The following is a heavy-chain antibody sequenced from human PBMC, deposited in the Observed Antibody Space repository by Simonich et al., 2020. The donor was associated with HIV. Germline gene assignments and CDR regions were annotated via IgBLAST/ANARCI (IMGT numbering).Heavy chain of an antibody. J-gene: IGHJ4*02. CDR2: INHSGNS. D-gene: IGHD3-3*01. Sequence: QVQLQQWGAGLLKPSETLSLTCAVYGGSFSTYYWNWNRQSPGKGLEWIGEINHSGNSNYNPSLKRRVTISVDTSKNQFSLKLSSVTAADTAVYYCASGGPRFLEWLSPFDYWGQGTLVTVSS. CDR1: GGSFSTYY. CDR3: ASGGPRFLEWLSPFDY. V-gene: IGHV4-34*01.